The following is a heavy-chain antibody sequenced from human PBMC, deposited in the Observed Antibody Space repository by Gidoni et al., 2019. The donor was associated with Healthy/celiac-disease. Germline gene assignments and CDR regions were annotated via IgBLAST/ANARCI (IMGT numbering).Heavy chain of an antibody. D-gene: IGHD2-15*01. CDR1: GFTVSSNY. Sequence: EVQLVESGGGLVQPGGSLRLSCAASGFTVSSNYMSWVRQAPGKGLEWVSVIYSGGSTYYADSVKGRFTISRDNSKNTLYLQMNSLRAEDTAVYYCARAPGKYCSGGSCYFGGSSYYYYGMDVWGQGTTVTVSS. J-gene: IGHJ6*02. CDR3: ARAPGKYCSGGSCYFGGSSYYYYGMDV. CDR2: IYSGGST. V-gene: IGHV3-66*02.